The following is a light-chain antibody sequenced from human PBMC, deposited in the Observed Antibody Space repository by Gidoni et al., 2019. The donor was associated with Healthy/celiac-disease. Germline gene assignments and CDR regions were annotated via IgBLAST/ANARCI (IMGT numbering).Light chain of an antibody. V-gene: IGKV2-28*01. Sequence: DIVMTQSPLSLPVTPGEPASISCRSSQSLLHSNGYNYWDWYLQKPGQSPQLLIYLGSNRASGVPVRFSGSGSGTDFTLKISRVEAEDVGGYYCMQALQTPWTFGQGTKVEIK. J-gene: IGKJ1*01. CDR3: MQALQTPWT. CDR2: LGS. CDR1: QSLLHSNGYNY.